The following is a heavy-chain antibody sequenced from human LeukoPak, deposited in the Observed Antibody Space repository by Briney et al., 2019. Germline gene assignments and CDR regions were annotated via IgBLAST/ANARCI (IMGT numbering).Heavy chain of an antibody. CDR2: ISSGGGST. D-gene: IGHD1-7*01. CDR3: AKEGTISRSYYFDY. CDR1: GFTFSSYA. V-gene: IGHV3-23*01. Sequence: GGSLRLSCAASGFTFSSYAMSWVRQAPGKGLEWVSDISSGGGSTFYADSVKGRFTISRDNSKNTLYLQMNSLRAEDTAVYFCAKEGTISRSYYFDYWGQGALVTVSS. J-gene: IGHJ4*02.